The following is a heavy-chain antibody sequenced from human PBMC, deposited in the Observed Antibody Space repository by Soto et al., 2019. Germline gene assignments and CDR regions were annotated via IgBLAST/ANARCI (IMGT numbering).Heavy chain of an antibody. Sequence: ASVKVSCKASGYTFTSYAMHWVRQAPGQRLEWMGWINAGNGNTKYSQKFQGRVTITRDTSASTAYMELSSLRSEDTAVYYCAGAHSSSWYPFDPWGQGTLVTVSS. D-gene: IGHD6-13*01. J-gene: IGHJ5*02. CDR3: AGAHSSSWYPFDP. CDR2: INAGNGNT. CDR1: GYTFTSYA. V-gene: IGHV1-3*01.